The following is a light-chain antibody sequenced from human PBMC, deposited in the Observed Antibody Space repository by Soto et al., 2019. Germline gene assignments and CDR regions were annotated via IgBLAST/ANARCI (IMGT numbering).Light chain of an antibody. CDR2: KAS. J-gene: IGKJ1*01. V-gene: IGKV1-5*03. CDR3: QHYDSYSEA. CDR1: QTISSW. Sequence: DIQMTQSPSTLSGSVGDRVTITCRASQTISSWLDWYQQKPGKAPKLLIYKASTLKSGVPSRFIGSGSGTEFTLTISGRQPDDFATSYCQHYDSYSEAFGQVTKVEL.